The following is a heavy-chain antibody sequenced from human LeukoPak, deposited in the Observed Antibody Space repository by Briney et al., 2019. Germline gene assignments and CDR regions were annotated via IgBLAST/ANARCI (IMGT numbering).Heavy chain of an antibody. CDR2: FDPEDSGP. D-gene: IGHD6-19*01. V-gene: IGHV1-24*01. CDR3: ARDYSSGWAYFDY. J-gene: IGHJ4*02. CDR1: GHTLTDFP. Sequence: ASVKDSCKISGHTLTDFPLHWVRQTPGKGLEWMGGFDPEDSGPIYAQKFQGRVTMTRDMSTSTVYMELSSLRSEDTAVYYCARDYSSGWAYFDYWGQGTLVTVSS.